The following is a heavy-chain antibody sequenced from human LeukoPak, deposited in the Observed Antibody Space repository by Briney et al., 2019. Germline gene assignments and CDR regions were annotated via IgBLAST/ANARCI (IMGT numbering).Heavy chain of an antibody. Sequence: ASVKVSCKVSGYTLTELSMHWVRQAPGKGLEWMGGFDPEDGETIYAQKFQGRVTMTEDTSTDTAYMELSSLRSEDTAVYYCTLAAADTYYFDYWGQGTLVTVSS. CDR3: TLAAADTYYFDY. CDR2: FDPEDGET. D-gene: IGHD6-13*01. V-gene: IGHV1-24*01. CDR1: GYTLTELS. J-gene: IGHJ4*02.